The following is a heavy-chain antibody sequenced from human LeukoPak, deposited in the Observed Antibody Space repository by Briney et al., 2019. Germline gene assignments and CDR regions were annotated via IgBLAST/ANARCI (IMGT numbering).Heavy chain of an antibody. CDR2: IYYSGST. CDR3: AREGGYDWGFDY. D-gene: IGHD5-12*01. V-gene: IGHV4-59*01. Sequence: PSETLSLTCAVSGGSISSYYWSWIRQPPGKGLEWIGYIYYSGSTNYNPSLKSRVTISVDTSKNQFSLKLSSVTAADTAVYYCAREGGYDWGFDYWGQGTLVTVSS. CDR1: GGSISSYY. J-gene: IGHJ4*02.